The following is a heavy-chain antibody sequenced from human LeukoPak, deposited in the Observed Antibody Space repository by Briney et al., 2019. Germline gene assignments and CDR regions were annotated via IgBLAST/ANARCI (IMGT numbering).Heavy chain of an antibody. CDR3: ARERVVTPRYYYYYGMDA. Sequence: ASVKVSCKASGYTFTGYYMHWVRQTPGQGLEWMGWINPNSGGTNYAQKFQGWVTMTRDTSISTAYMELSRLRSDDTAVYYCARERVVTPRYYYYYGMDAWGQGTTVTVSS. V-gene: IGHV1-2*04. D-gene: IGHD4-23*01. J-gene: IGHJ6*02. CDR2: INPNSGGT. CDR1: GYTFTGYY.